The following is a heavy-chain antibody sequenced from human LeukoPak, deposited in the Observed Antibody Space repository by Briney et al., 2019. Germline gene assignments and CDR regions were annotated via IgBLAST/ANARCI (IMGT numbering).Heavy chain of an antibody. Sequence: GGSLRLSCAASGFTVSSNYMSWVRQAPGKGLEWVSVIYSGGSTYYADSVKGRFTISRDNSKNTLYLQMTSLRAEDTAVYYCARSFWSGYYDYFDYWGQGTLVTVSS. CDR2: IYSGGST. D-gene: IGHD3-3*01. CDR3: ARSFWSGYYDYFDY. J-gene: IGHJ4*02. V-gene: IGHV3-66*01. CDR1: GFTVSSNY.